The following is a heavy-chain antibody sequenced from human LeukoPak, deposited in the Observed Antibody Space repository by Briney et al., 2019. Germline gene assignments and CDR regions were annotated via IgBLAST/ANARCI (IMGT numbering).Heavy chain of an antibody. CDR1: GFTFSSYA. Sequence: GGSLRLSCAASGFTFSSYAMSWVRQAPGKGLEWVSAISGSGGSTYYADSVKGRFTISRDNSKNTLYLQMNSLRAEDTAVYYCAKPDPYDILTGYWFGAFDIWGQGTMVTVSS. CDR3: AKPDPYDILTGYWFGAFDI. J-gene: IGHJ3*02. D-gene: IGHD3-9*01. CDR2: ISGSGGST. V-gene: IGHV3-23*01.